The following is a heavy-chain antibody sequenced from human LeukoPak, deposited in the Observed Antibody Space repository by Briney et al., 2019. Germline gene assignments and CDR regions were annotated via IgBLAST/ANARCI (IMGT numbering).Heavy chain of an antibody. Sequence: GGSLRLSCAASGFTFGGYSMNWVRQAPGKELEWVSYISSGSSTIYYADSVKGRFTISRDNAKNSLSLQMNSLRDEDTAVYYCARGNPASHYYYFYGMDVWGQGTTVTVSS. CDR3: ARGNPASHYYYFYGMDV. J-gene: IGHJ6*02. CDR1: GFTFGGYS. CDR2: ISSGSSTI. V-gene: IGHV3-48*02. D-gene: IGHD1-14*01.